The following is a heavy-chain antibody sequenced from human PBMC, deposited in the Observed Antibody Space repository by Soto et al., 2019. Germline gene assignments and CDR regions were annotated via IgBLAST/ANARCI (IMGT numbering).Heavy chain of an antibody. CDR3: ARDNRRYFDY. CDR1: GFTFSTYG. CDR2: IWYDGSNK. Sequence: PGGSLRLSCAVSGFTFSTYGMHWVRQAPGKGLEWVAVIWYDGSNKYYADSVKGRFTISRDNSKNTLYLQMNSLRAEDTAVYYCARDNRRYFDYWGQGTLVTVSS. V-gene: IGHV3-33*01. J-gene: IGHJ4*02.